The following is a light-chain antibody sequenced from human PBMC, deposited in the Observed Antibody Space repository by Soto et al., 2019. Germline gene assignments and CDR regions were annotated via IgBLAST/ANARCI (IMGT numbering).Light chain of an antibody. J-gene: IGKJ2*01. V-gene: IGKV1-5*01. CDR3: QQYNTFPGST. Sequence: DIQMTQSPSTVSASIGDRVTITCRASQRISRWLAWYQQKPGKAPNLLIYGASTLESGVPSRFSGSGSETEFTLTISSLQPDDFATYYCQQYNTFPGSTFGQGTKLEI. CDR1: QRISRW. CDR2: GAS.